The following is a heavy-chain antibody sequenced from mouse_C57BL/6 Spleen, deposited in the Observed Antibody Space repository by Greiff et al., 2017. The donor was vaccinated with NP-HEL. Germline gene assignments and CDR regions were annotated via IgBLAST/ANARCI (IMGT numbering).Heavy chain of an antibody. CDR3: ARSYYSNQFAY. J-gene: IGHJ3*01. CDR1: GYTFTSYW. Sequence: QVQLQQPGAELVRPGSSVKLSCKASGYTFTSYWMDWVKQRPGQGLEWIGNIYPSDSETHYNQKFKDKATLTVDKSSSTAYMQLSSLTSEDSAVYYCARSYYSNQFAYWGQGTLVTVSA. CDR2: IYPSDSET. D-gene: IGHD2-5*01. V-gene: IGHV1-61*01.